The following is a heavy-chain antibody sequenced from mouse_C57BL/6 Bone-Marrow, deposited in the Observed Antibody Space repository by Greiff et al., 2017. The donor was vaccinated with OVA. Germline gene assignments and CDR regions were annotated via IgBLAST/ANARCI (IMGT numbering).Heavy chain of an antibody. CDR1: GFTFTDYY. CDR3: ARYYYGSSYNWYFDV. D-gene: IGHD1-1*01. V-gene: IGHV7-3*01. CDR2: IRNNANGYTT. Sequence: EVMLVESGGGLVQPGGSLSLSCAASGFTFTDYYMSWVRQPPGQALEWLGFIRNNANGYTTGYSASVKGRFTISRDNSQSILYLKMNALRAEDSATYYCARYYYGSSYNWYFDVWGTGTTVTVSS. J-gene: IGHJ1*03.